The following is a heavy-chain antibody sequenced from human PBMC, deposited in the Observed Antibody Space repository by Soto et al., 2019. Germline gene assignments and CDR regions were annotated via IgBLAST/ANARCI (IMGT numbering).Heavy chain of an antibody. CDR3: ARDRTTESWFDP. V-gene: IGHV4-30-4*01. CDR1: GGSISSGDYY. CDR2: IYYTGST. Sequence: SETLSLTCTVSGGSISSGDYYWSWIRQSPGKGLEWIGYIYYTGSTYYNPSLKSRVTMSVDTSKNQFSLKLSSVTAADTAVYYCARDRTTESWFDPWGQGTLVTVSS. J-gene: IGHJ5*02. D-gene: IGHD4-4*01.